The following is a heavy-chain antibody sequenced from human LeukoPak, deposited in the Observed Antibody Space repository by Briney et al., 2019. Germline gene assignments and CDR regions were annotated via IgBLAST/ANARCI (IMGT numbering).Heavy chain of an antibody. V-gene: IGHV4-34*01. Sequence: SETLSLTCAVYGGPFSGNYWSWIRQPPGKGLEWIGEINHSGSTNYNPSLKSRVTTSLDTSKTQFSLRLSSVTAADTAVYYCARRPRRDGYKTFDLWGRGTLVTVSS. J-gene: IGHJ2*01. CDR3: ARRPRRDGYKTFDL. CDR2: INHSGST. D-gene: IGHD5-24*01. CDR1: GGPFSGNY.